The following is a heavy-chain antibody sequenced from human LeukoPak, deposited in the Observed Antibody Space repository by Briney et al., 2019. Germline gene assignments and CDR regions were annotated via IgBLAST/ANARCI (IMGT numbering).Heavy chain of an antibody. CDR1: GGSFSGYY. CDR2: INHSGST. D-gene: IGHD2-15*01. J-gene: IGHJ3*02. CDR3: AGGGYSQYAFDI. Sequence: SETLSLTCAVYGGSFSGYYWSWIRQPPGKGLEWIGEINHSGSTNYNPSLKSRVTISVDTSKNQFSLKLSSVTAADTAVYYCAGGGYSQYAFDIWGQGTMVTVSS. V-gene: IGHV4-34*01.